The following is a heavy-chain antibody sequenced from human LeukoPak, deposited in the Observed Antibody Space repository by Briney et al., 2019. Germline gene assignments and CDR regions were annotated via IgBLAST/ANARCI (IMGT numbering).Heavy chain of an antibody. CDR1: GFTFSSYA. CDR2: ISGSGGST. V-gene: IGHV3-23*01. Sequence: PGGSPRLSCAASGFTFSSYAMSWVRQAPGKGLEWVSAISGSGGSTYYADSVKGRFTISRDNSKNTLYLQMNSLRAEDTAVYYCAKLDIVVVPAAPDYWGQGTLFTVSS. D-gene: IGHD2-2*01. J-gene: IGHJ4*02. CDR3: AKLDIVVVPAAPDY.